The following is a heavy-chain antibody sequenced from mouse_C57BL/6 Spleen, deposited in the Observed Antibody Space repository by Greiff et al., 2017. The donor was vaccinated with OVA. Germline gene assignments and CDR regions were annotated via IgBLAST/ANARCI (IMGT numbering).Heavy chain of an antibody. CDR1: GYAFRSYW. CDR3: AREGRREGLYYFDY. CDR2: IYPGDGDT. D-gene: IGHD2-12*01. Sequence: QVQLQQSGAELVKPGASVKISCKASGYAFRSYWMNWVKQRPGKGLEWIGQIYPGDGDTNYNGKFKGKATLTADKSSSTAYMQRSSLTSEDSAVYFCAREGRREGLYYFDYWGQGTTLTVSS. V-gene: IGHV1-80*01. J-gene: IGHJ2*01.